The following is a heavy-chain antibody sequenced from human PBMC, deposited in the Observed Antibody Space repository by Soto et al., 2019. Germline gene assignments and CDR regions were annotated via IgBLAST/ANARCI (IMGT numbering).Heavy chain of an antibody. Sequence: QVQLVESGGGVVQPGRSLRLSCAASGFTFSSYGMHWVRQAPGKGLEWVAVISYDGSNKYYADSVKGRFTISRDNSKNTLYLQMNSLRAEDTAVYYCASGYYDSSGYSPHYWGQGTLVTVSS. J-gene: IGHJ4*02. CDR2: ISYDGSNK. V-gene: IGHV3-30*03. CDR3: ASGYYDSSGYSPHY. D-gene: IGHD3-22*01. CDR1: GFTFSSYG.